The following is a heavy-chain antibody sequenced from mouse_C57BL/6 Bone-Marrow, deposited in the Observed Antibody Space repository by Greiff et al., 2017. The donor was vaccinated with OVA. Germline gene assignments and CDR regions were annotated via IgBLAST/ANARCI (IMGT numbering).Heavy chain of an antibody. D-gene: IGHD1-1*01. CDR3: ARGGSSYAMDY. Sequence: EVNVVESGGGLVKPGGSLKLSCAASGFTFSDYGMHWVRQAPEKGLEWVAYISSGSSTIYYADTVKGRFTISRDNAKNTLFLQMTSLRSEDTAMYYCARGGSSYAMDYWGQGTSVTVSS. CDR2: ISSGSSTI. CDR1: GFTFSDYG. J-gene: IGHJ4*01. V-gene: IGHV5-17*01.